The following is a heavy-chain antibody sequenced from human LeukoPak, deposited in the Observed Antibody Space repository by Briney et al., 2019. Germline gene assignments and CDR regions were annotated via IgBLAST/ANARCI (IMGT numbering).Heavy chain of an antibody. J-gene: IGHJ4*02. V-gene: IGHV3-30*02. CDR1: GFTFSGHD. CDR2: IRYDASNK. CDR3: AKASAIDY. Sequence: GGSLRLSCAASGFTFSGHDMHWVRQAPGKGLEWVAFIRYDASNKYYTDSVKGRFTISRDNSKNTLYLQMNSLRPEDTAVYYCAKASAIDYWGQGTLVTVSS.